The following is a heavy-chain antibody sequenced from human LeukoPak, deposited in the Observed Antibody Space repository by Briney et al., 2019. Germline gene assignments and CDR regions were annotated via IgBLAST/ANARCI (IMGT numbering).Heavy chain of an antibody. CDR1: AGSISTTNYY. V-gene: IGHV4-39*01. J-gene: IGHJ5*02. CDR3: ARHSGLRSPFDP. D-gene: IGHD3-3*01. Sequence: SETLSLTCTVSAGSISTTNYYWGWIRQPPGRDLEWIGSIYSSGNTYYNPSLESRVTISVDTSKNQLSLKLTSATAADTSVYYCARHSGLRSPFDPWGQGTLVTVSS. CDR2: IYSSGNT.